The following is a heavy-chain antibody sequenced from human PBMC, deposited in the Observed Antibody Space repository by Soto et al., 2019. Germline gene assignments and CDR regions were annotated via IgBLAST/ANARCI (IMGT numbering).Heavy chain of an antibody. D-gene: IGHD3-10*01. CDR1: GGSISSGGYS. V-gene: IGHV4-30-2*01. CDR2: ISHTGST. J-gene: IGHJ4*02. CDR3: ARGGGFLGY. Sequence: QLQLQEYGSGLVKPSQTLSLTCAVSGGSISSGGYSWSWIRQPPGKGLEWIGYISHTGSTYYNPSLKSRVTISVDRSKSQFSLKLSSVTAADTAVYYCARGGGFLGYWGQGTLVTVSS.